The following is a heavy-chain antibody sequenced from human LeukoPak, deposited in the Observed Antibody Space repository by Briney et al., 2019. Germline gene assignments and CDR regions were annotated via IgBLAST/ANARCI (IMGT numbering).Heavy chain of an antibody. J-gene: IGHJ4*02. Sequence: PGGSLRLSCTVSGFTFKNYEMNWLRQAPGKGLEWVSYISVSGRDIYYADSVKGRFNISPDNAKNLLYPQINSLRVEDTAVYFFVRDGYYDSSGYYYAYYFDYWGQGTMVTVSS. CDR2: ISVSGRDI. CDR1: GFTFKNYE. V-gene: IGHV3-48*03. CDR3: VRDGYYDSSGYYYAYYFDY. D-gene: IGHD3-22*01.